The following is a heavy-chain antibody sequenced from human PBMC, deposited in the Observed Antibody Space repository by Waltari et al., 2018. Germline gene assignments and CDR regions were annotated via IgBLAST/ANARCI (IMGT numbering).Heavy chain of an antibody. CDR3: ASGRNGDYESWFDP. J-gene: IGHJ5*02. CDR1: GGTFSSYS. V-gene: IGHV1-69*01. Sequence: QVQLVQSGAEVKKPGSSVKVSCKASGGTFSSYSISWLRQAPGQGLEWMGEIITIFGKENYAQKFQGRVTITADESTSTAYMELSSLRSEDKAVYYCASGRNGDYESWFDPWGQGTLVTVSS. D-gene: IGHD4-17*01. CDR2: IITIFGKE.